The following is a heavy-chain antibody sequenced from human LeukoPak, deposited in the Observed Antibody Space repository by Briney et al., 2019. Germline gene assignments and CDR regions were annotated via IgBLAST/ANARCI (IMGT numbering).Heavy chain of an antibody. V-gene: IGHV3-30*02. Sequence: GGSLRLSCAASGFTFRSYVMHWVRQAPGKGLEWVTFIRYDGINKYYADSVKGRFTVSRDNSENTLWLQMNSLRAEDAAVYYCAKSYGANYFDSWGQGTLVTVSS. D-gene: IGHD4-23*01. CDR1: GFTFRSYV. CDR3: AKSYGANYFDS. J-gene: IGHJ4*02. CDR2: IRYDGINK.